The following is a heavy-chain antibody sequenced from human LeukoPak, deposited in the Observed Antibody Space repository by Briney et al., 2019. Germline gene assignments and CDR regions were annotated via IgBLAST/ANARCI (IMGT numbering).Heavy chain of an antibody. D-gene: IGHD3-9*01. CDR3: ARVYDVLTGGFDY. Sequence: GGSLRLSCAASGFTFRRYDMNWVRQAPGKGLEWVSSISSSSISINYADSVRDRFTISRNNARELLYLQMHNLRSEDTAVYYCARVYDVLTGGFDYWGQGVLVTVSS. V-gene: IGHV3-21*01. CDR1: GFTFRRYD. J-gene: IGHJ4*02. CDR2: ISSSSISI.